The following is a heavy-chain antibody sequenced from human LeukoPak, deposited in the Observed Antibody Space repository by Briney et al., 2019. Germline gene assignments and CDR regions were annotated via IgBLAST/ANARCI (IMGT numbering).Heavy chain of an antibody. V-gene: IGHV1-3*01. J-gene: IGHJ5*02. CDR3: ARNYYYDSSGYYYNWFDP. CDR2: INAGNGNT. CDR1: GYTFTSYA. D-gene: IGHD3-22*01. Sequence: GASVKVSCKASGYTFTSYAMHWVRQAPGQRLEWMGCINAGNGNTKYSQKFQGRVTITRDTSASTAYMELSSLRSEDTAVYYCARNYYYDSSGYYYNWFDPWGQGTLVTVSS.